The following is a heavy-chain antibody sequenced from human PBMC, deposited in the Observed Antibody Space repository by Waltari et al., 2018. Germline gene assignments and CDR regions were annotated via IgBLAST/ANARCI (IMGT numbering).Heavy chain of an antibody. Sequence: EVQLVESGGGLVKPGGSLRLSCAASGFTFSSYSMNWVRQAPGKGLEWVSSISSSSSYIYYADSVKGRFTISRDNAKNSLYLQMNSLRAEDTAVYYCASPPEGYYYGMDVWGQGTTVTVSS. V-gene: IGHV3-21*01. CDR3: ASPPEGYYYGMDV. CDR2: ISSSSSYI. CDR1: GFTFSSYS. J-gene: IGHJ6*02.